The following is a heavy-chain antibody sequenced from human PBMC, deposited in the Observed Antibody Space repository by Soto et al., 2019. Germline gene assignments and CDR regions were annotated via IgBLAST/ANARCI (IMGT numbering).Heavy chain of an antibody. CDR1: GVIFSSHN. Sequence: AGGSLGLCCAASGVIFSSHNMNWVGQAPGKGLEWVSSITGSSSYIFYADSVKGRFTISRDNAKNTVYLQMNSLRAEDTGVYYCARLVASDTGYRMDVWGQGTTVTVSS. CDR3: ARLVASDTGYRMDV. D-gene: IGHD7-27*01. J-gene: IGHJ6*02. V-gene: IGHV3-21*06. CDR2: ITGSSSYI.